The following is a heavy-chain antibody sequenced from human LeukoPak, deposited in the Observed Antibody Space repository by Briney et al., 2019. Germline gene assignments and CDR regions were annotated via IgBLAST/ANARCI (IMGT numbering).Heavy chain of an antibody. CDR1: GFTFSNYS. J-gene: IGHJ4*02. D-gene: IGHD3/OR15-3a*01. CDR2: LSSSENTI. CDR3: ARCSFWTAYSFDY. Sequence: PGGSLRLPCAASGFTFSNYSMNWVRQAPGKGLEWLSYLSSSENTIYYADSVKGRFTISRDNAKDSLFLQMNSVRAEDTAVYYCARCSFWTAYSFDYWGQGTLVTVSS. V-gene: IGHV3-48*01.